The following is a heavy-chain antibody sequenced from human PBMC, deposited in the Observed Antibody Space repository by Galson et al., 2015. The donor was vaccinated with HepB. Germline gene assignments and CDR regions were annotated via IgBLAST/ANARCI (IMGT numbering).Heavy chain of an antibody. CDR3: ASVRCSDGNCYWDY. V-gene: IGHV3-33*01. Sequence: SLRLSCAASGFTFRNYGMRWIRQAPGKGLERVAVMWYDGSNKNHADSVKGRFTISRDNSKNTLYLQMNSLRAEDTAVYYCASVRCSDGNCYWDYWGQGTLVTVSS. D-gene: IGHD2-15*01. CDR2: MWYDGSNK. CDR1: GFTFRNYG. J-gene: IGHJ4*02.